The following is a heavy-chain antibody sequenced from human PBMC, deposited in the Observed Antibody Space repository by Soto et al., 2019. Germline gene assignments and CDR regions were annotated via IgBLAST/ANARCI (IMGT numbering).Heavy chain of an antibody. CDR1: GGSISNYY. CDR3: ARHGPIAAAGTVFDY. V-gene: IGHV4-59*08. CDR2: IYYSGST. Sequence: QVQLQESGPGLVKPSETLSLTCTVSGGSISNYYWSWIRQPPGKGLEWIGYIYYSGSTRYNPSLRSRVPISVATSKNQFSLKLSSVTAADTAVYYCARHGPIAAAGTVFDYWGQGTLVTVSS. D-gene: IGHD6-13*01. J-gene: IGHJ4*02.